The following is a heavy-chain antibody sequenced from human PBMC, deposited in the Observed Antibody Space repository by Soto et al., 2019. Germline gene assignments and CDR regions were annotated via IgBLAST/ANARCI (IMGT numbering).Heavy chain of an antibody. J-gene: IGHJ4*02. CDR2: IYYSGST. CDR3: ARNIAVAGIPYYFDY. D-gene: IGHD6-19*01. CDR1: GGSISSGDYY. Sequence: KTSETLSLTCTVSGGSISSGDYYWSWIRQPPGKGLEWIGYIYYSGSTYYNPSLKSRVTISVDTSKNQFSLKLSSVTAADTAVYYCARNIAVAGIPYYFDYWGQGTLVTVSS. V-gene: IGHV4-30-4*01.